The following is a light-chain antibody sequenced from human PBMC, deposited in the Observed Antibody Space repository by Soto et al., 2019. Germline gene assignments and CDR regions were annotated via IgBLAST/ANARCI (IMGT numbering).Light chain of an antibody. V-gene: IGLV2-8*01. CDR2: EVS. Sequence: QSALTQPPSASGSPGQSVTISCTGTSSDVGAYNSVSWYQQHPGKAPKLMLYEVSKRPSGVPDRFSGSKSGNTASLTVSGLQAEDEADYYCSSYAGSNNFDVFGTGTKVTVL. CDR3: SSYAGSNNFDV. CDR1: SSDVGAYNS. J-gene: IGLJ1*01.